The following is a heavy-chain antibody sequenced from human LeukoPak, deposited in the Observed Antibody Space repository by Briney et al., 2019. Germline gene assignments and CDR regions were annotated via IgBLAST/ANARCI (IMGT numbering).Heavy chain of an antibody. J-gene: IGHJ6*02. Sequence: SETLSLTCAVYGWSFSGYYLSWIRQPPGKGLEWIGEINHSGSTNYNPSLNSRLTISVDPSQNQFSLKLSSVTAADTAVYYCASTAADVKRPAKYGMDVWGQGTTVPVSS. CDR2: INHSGST. CDR1: GWSFSGYY. CDR3: ASTAADVKRPAKYGMDV. V-gene: IGHV4-34*01. D-gene: IGHD6-13*01.